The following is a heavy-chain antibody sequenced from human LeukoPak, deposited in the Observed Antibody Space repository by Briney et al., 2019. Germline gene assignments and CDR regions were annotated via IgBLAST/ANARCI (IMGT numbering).Heavy chain of an antibody. CDR1: GYTFTSYY. J-gene: IGHJ6*03. V-gene: IGHV1-8*01. CDR2: INHNSGNT. D-gene: IGHD1-7*01. Sequence: ASVKVSCKASGYTFTSYYINWVRQATGQGLEWMGWINHNSGNTGYAQKFQGRVTMTRNTSISTAYMELSSLRSEDTAVYYCARGFFTTRNWNYFDYYYYMDVWGKGTTVTVSS. CDR3: ARGFFTTRNWNYFDYYYYMDV.